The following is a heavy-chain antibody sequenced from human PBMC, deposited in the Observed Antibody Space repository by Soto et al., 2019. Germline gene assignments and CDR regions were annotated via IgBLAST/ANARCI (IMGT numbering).Heavy chain of an antibody. CDR3: ARFMTTVTNYYYGMDV. J-gene: IGHJ6*02. CDR1: GYTFTGYY. D-gene: IGHD4-17*01. Sequence: ASVKVSCKASGYTFTGYYMHWVRQAPGQGLGWMGWINPNSGGTNYAQKFQGRVTMTRDTSISTAYMELSRLRSDDTAVYYCARFMTTVTNYYYGMDVWGQGTTVTVSS. CDR2: INPNSGGT. V-gene: IGHV1-2*02.